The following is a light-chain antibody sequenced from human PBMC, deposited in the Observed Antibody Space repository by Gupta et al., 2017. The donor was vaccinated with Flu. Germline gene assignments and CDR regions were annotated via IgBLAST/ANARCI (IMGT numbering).Light chain of an antibody. CDR2: YAS. CDR3: QQYYSTP. V-gene: IGKV1D-43*01. Sequence: AIRMTQSPFSLSASVGDRVTITCWASQGISSYLAWYQQKPAKAPKLFIYYASSLQSGVTSRFRGSGSGTDYTLTSRSLQHEDFATYDCQQYYSTPFGGGTKVEIK. J-gene: IGKJ4*01. CDR1: QGISSY.